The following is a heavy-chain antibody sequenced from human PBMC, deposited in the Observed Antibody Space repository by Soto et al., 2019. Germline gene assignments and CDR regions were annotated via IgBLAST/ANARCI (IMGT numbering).Heavy chain of an antibody. Sequence: QVQLQESGPGLVKPSETLSLTCTVSGGSIRSFHWSWIRQPPGKGLEWIGYIFDSGSTIYNPSLMSRVTISADTSKNQFFLKLNSVTAADTAVYYCAGDIRSGSYRFDYWGQGTLVTVS. J-gene: IGHJ4*02. V-gene: IGHV4-59*12. CDR2: IFDSGST. CDR1: GGSIRSFH. CDR3: AGDIRSGSYRFDY. D-gene: IGHD1-26*01.